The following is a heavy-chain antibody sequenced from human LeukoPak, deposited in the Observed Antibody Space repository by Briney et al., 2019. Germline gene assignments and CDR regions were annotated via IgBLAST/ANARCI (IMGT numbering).Heavy chain of an antibody. CDR2: IYSGGST. V-gene: IGHV3-53*01. Sequence: PGGSLRLSCAASGFTFSSNYMSWVRQAPGKGLEWVSVIYSGGSTYYADSVKGRFTISRDNSKNTLYLQMNSLRAEDTAVYYCARDIPKYGYGARADYWGQGTLVTVSS. J-gene: IGHJ4*02. D-gene: IGHD5-18*01. CDR3: ARDIPKYGYGARADY. CDR1: GFTFSSNY.